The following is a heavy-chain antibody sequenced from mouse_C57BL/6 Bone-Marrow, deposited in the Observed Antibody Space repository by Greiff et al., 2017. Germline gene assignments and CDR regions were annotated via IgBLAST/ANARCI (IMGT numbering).Heavy chain of an antibody. Sequence: QVQLQQPGAELVMPGASVKLSCKASGYTFTSYWMHWVKQRPGQGLEWIGEIDPSDSYTNYNQKFKGKSTLTVDKSSSTAYMQLSSLTSEASAVYYCARSMGYGRALYYFDYWGQGTTLTVSS. CDR2: IDPSDSYT. J-gene: IGHJ2*01. V-gene: IGHV1-69*01. D-gene: IGHD1-1*01. CDR3: ARSMGYGRALYYFDY. CDR1: GYTFTSYW.